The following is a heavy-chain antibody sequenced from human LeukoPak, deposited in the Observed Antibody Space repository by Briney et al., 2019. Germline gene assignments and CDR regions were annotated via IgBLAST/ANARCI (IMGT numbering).Heavy chain of an antibody. CDR3: ARDNSEGQWLVGNWFDP. CDR1: GFTFSSYA. Sequence: GGSLRLSCAASGFTFSSYAMSWVRQAPGKGLEWVSSITSSSRYIYYADSMKGRFTISRDNARKTLYLQMNSLRAEDTAVYYCARDNSEGQWLVGNWFDPWGQGTLVTVSS. D-gene: IGHD6-19*01. J-gene: IGHJ5*02. CDR2: ITSSSRYI. V-gene: IGHV3-21*01.